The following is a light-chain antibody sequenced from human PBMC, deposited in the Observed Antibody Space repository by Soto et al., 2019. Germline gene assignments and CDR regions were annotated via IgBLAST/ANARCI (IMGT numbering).Light chain of an antibody. CDR1: QSVSSSY. Sequence: VLKQSKSTLSLSPGERATLSCRASQSVSSSYLAWYQQKPGQAPRLLIYGASSRATGIPDRFSGSGSGTDFTLTISRLEPEDFAVYYCHPYGSPGPFGQGT. CDR2: GAS. J-gene: IGKJ1*01. CDR3: HPYGSPGP. V-gene: IGKV3-20*01.